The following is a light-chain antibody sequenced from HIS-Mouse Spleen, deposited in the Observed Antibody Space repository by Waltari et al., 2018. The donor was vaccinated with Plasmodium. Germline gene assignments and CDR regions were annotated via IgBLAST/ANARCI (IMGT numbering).Light chain of an antibody. Sequence: EIVMTQSPATLSVSPGERATLSCRASQSVSSNLAWYQQKPGQPPRLLIYGASTRATGIPARFRGSGSGTELTLTISSLQSEDFAVYYCQQYNNWSFTFGPGTKVDIK. CDR1: QSVSSN. V-gene: IGKV3-15*01. CDR2: GAS. J-gene: IGKJ3*01. CDR3: QQYNNWSFT.